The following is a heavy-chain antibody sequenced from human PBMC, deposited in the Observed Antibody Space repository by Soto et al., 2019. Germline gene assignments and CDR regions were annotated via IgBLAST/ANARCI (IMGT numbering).Heavy chain of an antibody. CDR3: ARVSYQLLFDY. CDR2: IYYSGST. V-gene: IGHV4-59*01. J-gene: IGHJ4*02. D-gene: IGHD2-2*01. CDR1: GGSISSYY. Sequence: QVQLQESGPGLVKPSETLSLTCTVSGGSISSYYWSWIRQPPGKGLEWIGYIYYSGSTNYNPSLKSRVTISVDTSKNQFSLKLSSVTAADTAVYYCARVSYQLLFDYWGQGTLVTVSS.